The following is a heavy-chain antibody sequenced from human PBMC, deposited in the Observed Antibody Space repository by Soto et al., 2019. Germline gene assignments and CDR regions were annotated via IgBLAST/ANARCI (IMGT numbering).Heavy chain of an antibody. CDR3: AREGNLGRWLQPLDF. V-gene: IGHV4-61*08. D-gene: IGHD5-12*01. Sequence: ETLSLTCAVSGGSISSGGYSWSWIRQPPGKGLEWIGNIYYNGNTKYNPSLKSRVSISVDTSKNQFSLRLISVTAADTAKYFCAREGNLGRWLQPLDFWGQGTLVTVSS. CDR1: GGSISSGGYS. J-gene: IGHJ4*02. CDR2: IYYNGNT.